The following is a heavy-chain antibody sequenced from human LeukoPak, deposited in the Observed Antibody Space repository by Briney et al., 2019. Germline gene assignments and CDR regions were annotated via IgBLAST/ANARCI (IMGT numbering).Heavy chain of an antibody. CDR2: IIPIFGTA. CDR1: GGTFSSYA. J-gene: IGHJ5*02. D-gene: IGHD2-2*02. Sequence: ASVKVSCKASGGTFSSYAISWVRQAPGQGLEWMGGIIPIFGTANYAQKFQGRVTITTDESTSTAYMELSSLRSEDTAVYYCARVGPAAILGTYNWFDPRGQGTLVTVSS. CDR3: ARVGPAAILGTYNWFDP. V-gene: IGHV1-69*05.